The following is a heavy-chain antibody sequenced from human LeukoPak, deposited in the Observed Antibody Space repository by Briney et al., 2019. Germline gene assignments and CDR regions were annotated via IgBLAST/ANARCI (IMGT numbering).Heavy chain of an antibody. CDR1: SGSISSYY. V-gene: IGHV4-4*07. J-gene: IGHJ2*01. CDR3: ARDPPTVAGTFYWYFDL. Sequence: SETLSLTCTVSSGSISSYYWSWIRQPAGKGLEWIGRIYTSGSTNYNPSLKSRVTMSVDTSKNQFFLKLSSVTAADTAVYYCARDPPTVAGTFYWYFDLWGRGTLVTVSS. CDR2: IYTSGST. D-gene: IGHD6-19*01.